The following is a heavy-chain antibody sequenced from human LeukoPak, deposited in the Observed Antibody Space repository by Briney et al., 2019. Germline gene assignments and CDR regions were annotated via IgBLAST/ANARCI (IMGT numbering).Heavy chain of an antibody. V-gene: IGHV1-69*13. CDR2: IIPNFGTA. J-gene: IGHJ6*02. Sequence: ASVTVSCTASGGTFSSYAISWVRQAPGQGLEWMGGIIPNFGTANYAQKFQGRVTITADESTSTAYMELSSLGSEDTAVYYCARGFRVSITIFGVVKGYYGMDVWGQGTTVTVSS. CDR1: GGTFSSYA. D-gene: IGHD3-3*01. CDR3: ARGFRVSITIFGVVKGYYGMDV.